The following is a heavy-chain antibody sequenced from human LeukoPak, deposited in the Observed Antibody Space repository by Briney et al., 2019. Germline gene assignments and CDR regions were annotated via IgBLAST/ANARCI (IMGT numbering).Heavy chain of an antibody. CDR2: IYYTGSA. V-gene: IGHV4-59*08. D-gene: IGHD5-18*01. CDR1: GGSISSYY. CDR3: ARPGVGSGRYGAFDI. Sequence: SETLSLTCTVSGGSISSYYWSWIWQPPGKGLEWIGYIYYTGSAEYNPSLKSRVTMSVDTSKNQFSLKLSSVTAVDTAVYYCARPGVGSGRYGAFDIWGQGTMVTVSS. J-gene: IGHJ3*02.